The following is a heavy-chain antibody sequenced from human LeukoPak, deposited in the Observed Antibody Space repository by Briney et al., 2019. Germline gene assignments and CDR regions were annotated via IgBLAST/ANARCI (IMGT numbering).Heavy chain of an antibody. CDR2: IYPSDTDT. Sequence: GESLQISCQGSGYLFTHYWIGWVRQMPGEGLEWVGIIYPSDTDTRYNPSLQGQVTISADKSISTAYLQWRSLKASDTAMYYCARQGGDYVGIDAFDIWGQGTMVTVSS. CDR1: GYLFTHYW. V-gene: IGHV5-51*01. J-gene: IGHJ3*02. D-gene: IGHD4-17*01. CDR3: ARQGGDYVGIDAFDI.